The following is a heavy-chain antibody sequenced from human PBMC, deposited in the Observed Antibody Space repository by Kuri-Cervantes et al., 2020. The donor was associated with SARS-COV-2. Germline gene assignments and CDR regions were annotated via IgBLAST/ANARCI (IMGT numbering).Heavy chain of an antibody. CDR3: AREWLAKLDY. D-gene: IGHD5-12*01. CDR1: GFTFSSYA. J-gene: IGHJ4*02. CDR2: ISYDGSNK. Sequence: GGSLRLSCAASGFTFSSYAMHWVRQAPGKGLEWVAVISYDGSNKYYADSVKGRFTISRGNSKNTLYLQMNSLRVEDTAVYYCAREWLAKLDYWGQGTRVTGSS. V-gene: IGHV3-30*01.